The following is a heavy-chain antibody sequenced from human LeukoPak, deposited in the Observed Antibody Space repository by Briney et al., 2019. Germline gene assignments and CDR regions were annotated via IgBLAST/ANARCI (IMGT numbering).Heavy chain of an antibody. CDR1: GGSISSSSYY. V-gene: IGHV4-39*07. J-gene: IGHJ3*02. Sequence: PSETLSLTCTVSGGSISSSSYYWGWIRQPPGKGLEWIGSIYYSGSTYHNPSLKSRVTISVDKSKNQFSLKLSSVTAADTAVYYCARGDAFDIWGQGTMVTVSS. CDR3: ARGDAFDI. CDR2: IYYSGST.